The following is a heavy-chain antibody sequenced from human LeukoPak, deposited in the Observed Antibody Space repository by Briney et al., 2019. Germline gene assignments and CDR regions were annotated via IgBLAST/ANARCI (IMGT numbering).Heavy chain of an antibody. CDR3: ARDLDFYATDY. V-gene: IGHV3-7*01. D-gene: IGHD2/OR15-2a*01. J-gene: IGHJ4*02. CDR2: IGKDGSWI. Sequence: PGGSLRLSCTASGFSLSGHWMSWVRQAPGQGLEWVANIGKDGSWIHYADSVKGRFTISRDNAKNSLSLRMNSLRADDTAIYYCARDLDFYATDYWGQGTLVTVSS. CDR1: GFSLSGHW.